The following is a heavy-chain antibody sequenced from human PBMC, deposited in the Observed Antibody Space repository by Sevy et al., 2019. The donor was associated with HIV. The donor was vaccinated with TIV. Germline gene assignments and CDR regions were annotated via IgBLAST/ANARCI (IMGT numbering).Heavy chain of an antibody. J-gene: IGHJ4*02. CDR3: AREGCTKPHDY. V-gene: IGHV3-23*01. D-gene: IGHD2-8*01. CDR2: LSFGCGEI. CDR1: GFTFSKYS. Sequence: GGSLRLSCAASGFTFSKYSMSWVRQPPGKGLEWVSTLSFGCGEINYADSVKGRFTIARDNSKSSVYLQMNNLRPEDTAVYYCAREGCTKPHDYWGQGTLVSVSS.